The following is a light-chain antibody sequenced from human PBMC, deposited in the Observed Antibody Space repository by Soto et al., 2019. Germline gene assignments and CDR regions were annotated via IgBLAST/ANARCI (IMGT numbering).Light chain of an antibody. CDR2: DVS. CDR3: CSYAGSPRYV. Sequence: QSALTQPRSVSGSPGQSVTISCTGTSSDVGGYNYVSWYQQHPGKAPKVMIYDVSERPSGVPDRFSGFKSGNTASLTISGLQAEDVADYYCCSYAGSPRYVFGTGTKLTVL. CDR1: SSDVGGYNY. V-gene: IGLV2-11*01. J-gene: IGLJ1*01.